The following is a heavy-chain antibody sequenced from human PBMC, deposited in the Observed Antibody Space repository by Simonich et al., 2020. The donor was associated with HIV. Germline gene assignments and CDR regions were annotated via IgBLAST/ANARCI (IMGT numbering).Heavy chain of an antibody. D-gene: IGHD5-12*01. V-gene: IGHV3-48*03. Sequence: EVQLVESGGGLVQPGGSLRLSCAASGFTFSSYEMNWVRQAHGKGREGVAYMSSRDCIIYYADSVKGRFTISRDNAKNSLYLQMSSLRAEDTAVYYCARGGYSKFCDYWGQGTLVTVSS. CDR3: ARGGYSKFCDY. J-gene: IGHJ4*02. CDR2: MSSRDCII. CDR1: GFTFSSYE.